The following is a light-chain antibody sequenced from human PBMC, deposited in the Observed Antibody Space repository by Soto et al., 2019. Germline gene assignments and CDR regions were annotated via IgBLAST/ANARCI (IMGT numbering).Light chain of an antibody. CDR2: DAS. CDR1: QSISSW. V-gene: IGKV1-5*01. J-gene: IGKJ1*01. Sequence: MTQSPATLSASVGDRVTIPCRASQSISSWLAWYQQKPGKAPKVLIFDASSLESGVPSRFSGSGSATEFTLTISSLQPDDFATYYCQQYSNYPWTFGQGTKV. CDR3: QQYSNYPWT.